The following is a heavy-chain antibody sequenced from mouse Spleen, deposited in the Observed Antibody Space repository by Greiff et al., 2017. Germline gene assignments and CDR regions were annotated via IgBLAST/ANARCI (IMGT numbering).Heavy chain of an antibody. V-gene: IGHV1-84*02. CDR3: ARDRAYYYGSSYVRYFDY. Sequence: QVQLKESGPELVKPGASVKISCKASGYTFTDYYINWVKQKPGQGLEWIGWIYPGSGNTKYNEKFKGKATLTVDTSSSTAYMQLSSLTSEDTAVYFCARDRAYYYGSSYVRYFDYWGQGTTLTVSS. CDR1: GYTFTDYY. J-gene: IGHJ2*01. D-gene: IGHD1-1*01. CDR2: IYPGSGNT.